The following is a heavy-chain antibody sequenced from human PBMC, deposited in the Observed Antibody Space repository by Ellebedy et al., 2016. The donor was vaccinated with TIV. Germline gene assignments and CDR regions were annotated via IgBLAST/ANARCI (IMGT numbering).Heavy chain of an antibody. CDR3: ARGRQYSHSSGYYLDY. Sequence: SETLSLXXAVYGGSFSGYYWSWIRQPPEKGLEWIGEINQSGSTNHNPSLKSRVTISADTSKNQFSLKLSSLTAADTAVYYCARGRQYSHSSGYYLDYWGQGPLVTVSS. CDR2: INQSGST. CDR1: GGSFSGYY. D-gene: IGHD3-22*01. V-gene: IGHV4-34*01. J-gene: IGHJ4*02.